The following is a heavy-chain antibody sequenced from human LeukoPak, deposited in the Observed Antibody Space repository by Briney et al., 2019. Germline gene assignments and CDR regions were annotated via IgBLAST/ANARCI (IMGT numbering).Heavy chain of an antibody. Sequence: SETLSLTCTVSGGPISSYYWSWIRQPPGKGLEWIGYIYYSGSTYYNPSLKSRVTISVDTSKNQFSLKLSSVTAADTAVYYCTRRGGFYYDSRGFDPWGQGTLVTVSS. J-gene: IGHJ5*02. CDR3: TRRGGFYYDSRGFDP. D-gene: IGHD3-22*01. V-gene: IGHV4-59*12. CDR1: GGPISSYY. CDR2: IYYSGST.